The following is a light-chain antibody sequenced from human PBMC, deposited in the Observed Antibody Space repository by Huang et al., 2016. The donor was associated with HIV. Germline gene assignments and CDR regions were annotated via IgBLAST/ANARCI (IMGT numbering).Light chain of an antibody. Sequence: DIVMTQTQLSLSVTPGQPASITCKSRQSLLHGDGQTYQSWYLQRPGQPPHLLLYEVAKRFSGVPERFSVSGSGTDFTLKISRVEAEDSGLYYCMQSVQLPLTFGGGTKVEIK. V-gene: IGKV2D-29*01. CDR2: EVA. J-gene: IGKJ4*01. CDR1: QSLLHGDGQTY. CDR3: MQSVQLPLT.